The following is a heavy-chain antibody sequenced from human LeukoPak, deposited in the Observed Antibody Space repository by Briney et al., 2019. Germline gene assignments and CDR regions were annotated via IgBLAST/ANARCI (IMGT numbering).Heavy chain of an antibody. J-gene: IGHJ4*02. D-gene: IGHD3-10*01. V-gene: IGHV4-39*07. CDR2: INHSGST. Sequence: SETLSLTCTVSGGSISSSSYYWGWIRQPPGKGLEWIGEINHSGSTNYNPSLKSRVTISVDTSKNQFSLKLSSVTAADTAVYYCARGDKRITMVRGVKADYWGQGTLVTVSS. CDR1: GGSISSSSYY. CDR3: ARGDKRITMVRGVKADY.